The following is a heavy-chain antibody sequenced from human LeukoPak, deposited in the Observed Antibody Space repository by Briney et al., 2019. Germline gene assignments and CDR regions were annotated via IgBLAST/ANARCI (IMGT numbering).Heavy chain of an antibody. CDR1: GITFSRKS. J-gene: IGHJ4*02. Sequence: GGSLRLSCAASGITFSRKSMNWVRQAPGKGLEWVSYISINSSTIYYADSVKGRFTISRDNAKSSLYLQMNSLRGDDTAVYYCATLGYCSSTICHGYWGQGTLVTVSS. CDR3: ATLGYCSSTICHGY. D-gene: IGHD2-2*01. V-gene: IGHV3-48*01. CDR2: ISINSSTI.